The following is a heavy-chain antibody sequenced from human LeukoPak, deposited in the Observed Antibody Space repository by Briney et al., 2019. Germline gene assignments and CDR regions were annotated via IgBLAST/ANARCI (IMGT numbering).Heavy chain of an antibody. CDR3: ARHDYSNPRVDY. Sequence: SETLSITCTAPGGSLHSYYWSWIRQPPGKRQQLVGFIFYSGSTNYNPSLKRRGTISVDTSKNQFSLKLSSVTAADTAVDYCARHDYSNPRVDYWGQGTLVIVSS. CDR2: IFYSGST. D-gene: IGHD4-11*01. V-gene: IGHV4-59*08. J-gene: IGHJ4*02. CDR1: GGSLHSYY.